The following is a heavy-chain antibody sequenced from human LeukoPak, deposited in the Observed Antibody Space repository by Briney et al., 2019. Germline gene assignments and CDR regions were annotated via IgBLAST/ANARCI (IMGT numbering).Heavy chain of an antibody. Sequence: PGGSLRLSCAASGFTFSSYSMNWVRQAPGKGLDWVSSISSSSSYIYYADSVKGRFTISRDNAKNSLYLQMNSLRAEDTAVYYCARDSSGWFYYMDVWGKGTTVTVSS. CDR2: ISSSSSYI. J-gene: IGHJ6*03. V-gene: IGHV3-21*01. CDR1: GFTFSSYS. CDR3: ARDSSGWFYYMDV. D-gene: IGHD6-19*01.